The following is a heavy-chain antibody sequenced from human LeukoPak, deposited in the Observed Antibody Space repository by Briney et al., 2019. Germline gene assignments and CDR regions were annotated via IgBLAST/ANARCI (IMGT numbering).Heavy chain of an antibody. V-gene: IGHV1-18*01. CDR1: GYTFTSYG. CDR2: ISAYNGNT. Sequence: ASVKVSCKASGYTFTSYGISWVRQAPGQGLEWMGWISAYNGNTNYAQKLQGRVTMTTDTSTSTAYMELRSLRSDDTAVYYCARLGIAARHDYYYFDYWGQGTLVTVSS. J-gene: IGHJ4*02. D-gene: IGHD6-6*01. CDR3: ARLGIAARHDYYYFDY.